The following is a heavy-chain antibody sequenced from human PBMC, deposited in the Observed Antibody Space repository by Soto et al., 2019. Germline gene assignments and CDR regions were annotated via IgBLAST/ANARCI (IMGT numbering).Heavy chain of an antibody. Sequence: PGGSLRLSCAASGFTFSSYAMHWVRQAPGKGLEWVAVISYDGSNKYYADSVKGRFTISRDNSKNTLYLQMNSLRAEDTAVYYCARGWDYYDSSGYRLGGYWGQGTLVTVSS. CDR1: GFTFSSYA. J-gene: IGHJ4*02. CDR2: ISYDGSNK. D-gene: IGHD3-22*01. CDR3: ARGWDYYDSSGYRLGGY. V-gene: IGHV3-30-3*01.